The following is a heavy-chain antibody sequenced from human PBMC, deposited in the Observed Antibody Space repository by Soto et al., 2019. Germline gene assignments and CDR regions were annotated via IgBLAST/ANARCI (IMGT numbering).Heavy chain of an antibody. D-gene: IGHD1-7*01. CDR1: GFTFSSYA. Sequence: GGSLRLSCAASGFTFSSYAMSWVRQAPGKGLEWVSAISGSGGSTYYADSVKGRFTISRDNSKNTLYLQMNSLRAEDTAVYYCAKVASWVHITGTTVDYWGQGTLVTVSS. J-gene: IGHJ4*02. CDR3: AKVASWVHITGTTVDY. V-gene: IGHV3-23*01. CDR2: ISGSGGST.